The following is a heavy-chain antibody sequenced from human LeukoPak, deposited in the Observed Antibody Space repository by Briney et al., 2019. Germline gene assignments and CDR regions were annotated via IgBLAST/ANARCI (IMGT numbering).Heavy chain of an antibody. CDR2: ISRSSTTI. V-gene: IGHV3-48*03. CDR1: GFTFGSYE. J-gene: IGHJ4*02. Sequence: GGSLRLSCAASGFTFGSYEMNWVRQALGKGLEWVSYISRSSTTIYYGDSVKGRFTISRDDAKNSLFLQMDSLTAGDTGVYYCARGTYDWDSFDYWGQGALVTVSS. D-gene: IGHD3-16*01. CDR3: ARGTYDWDSFDY.